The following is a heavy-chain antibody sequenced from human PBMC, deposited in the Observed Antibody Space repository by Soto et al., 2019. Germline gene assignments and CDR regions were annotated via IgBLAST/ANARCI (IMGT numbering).Heavy chain of an antibody. CDR3: ARDSLIVGATWSFDY. Sequence: EASVKVSCKASGGTFSSYAISWVRQAPGQGLEWMGGIIPIFGTANYAQKFQGRVTITADESTSTAYMELSSLRSEDTAVYYCARDSLIVGATWSFDYWGQGTLVTVSS. CDR2: IIPIFGTA. CDR1: GGTFSSYA. V-gene: IGHV1-69*13. D-gene: IGHD1-26*01. J-gene: IGHJ4*02.